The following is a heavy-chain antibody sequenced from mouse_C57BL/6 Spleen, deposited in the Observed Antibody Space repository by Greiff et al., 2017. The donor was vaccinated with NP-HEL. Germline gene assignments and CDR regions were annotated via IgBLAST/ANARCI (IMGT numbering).Heavy chain of an antibody. J-gene: IGHJ2*01. Sequence: VQLQQPGAELVKPGASVKMSCKASGYTFTSYWITWVKQRPGQGLEWIGVIYPGSGSTNYNEKFKSKATLPVDTSSSTAYMQLSSLTSEDSAVSYCARSYYGSSYGYWGKGTTLTVSS. CDR3: ARSYYGSSYGY. V-gene: IGHV1-55*01. CDR2: IYPGSGST. CDR1: GYTFTSYW. D-gene: IGHD1-1*01.